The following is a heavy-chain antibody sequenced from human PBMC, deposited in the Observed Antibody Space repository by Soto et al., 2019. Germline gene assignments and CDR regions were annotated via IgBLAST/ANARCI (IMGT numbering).Heavy chain of an antibody. CDR1: GDSVSSNSAA. V-gene: IGHV6-1*01. D-gene: IGHD6-13*01. CDR2: TYYRSKWYN. J-gene: IGHJ6*02. Sequence: SQTLSLTCAISGDSVSSNSAAWNWIRQSPSRGLEWLGRTYYRSKWYNDYAVSVKSRITINPDTSKNQFSLQLNSVTPEDTAVYYCARVFFIAAAGSRYYYYGMDVWGQGTTVTAP. CDR3: ARVFFIAAAGSRYYYYGMDV.